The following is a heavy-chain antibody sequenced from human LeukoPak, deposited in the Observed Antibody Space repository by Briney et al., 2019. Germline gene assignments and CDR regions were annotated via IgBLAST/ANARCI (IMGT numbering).Heavy chain of an antibody. CDR3: ARVGTGMNFDY. CDR2: IYYSGST. Sequence: SETLSLTCTVSGGSISSYYWSWIRQPPGKGLEWIGYIYYSGSTNYNPSLKSRVTISVDTSKNQFSLKLSSVTAADTAVYYCARVGTGMNFDYWGQGTLVTVSS. CDR1: GGSISSYY. V-gene: IGHV4-59*01. D-gene: IGHD1-1*01. J-gene: IGHJ4*02.